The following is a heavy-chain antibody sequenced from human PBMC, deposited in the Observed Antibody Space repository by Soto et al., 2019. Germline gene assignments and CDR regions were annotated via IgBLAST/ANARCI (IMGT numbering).Heavy chain of an antibody. D-gene: IGHD6-19*01. V-gene: IGHV4-38-2*02. CDR3: EKAHVMVVAGSNFDY. CDR2: IYHGGTT. CDR1: GYSISSGSY. Sequence: PSETLSLTCTVSGYSISSGSYWGWIRQPPGKGPEWIASIYHGGTTFYNPSLKSRVTVSVDKSNNQFSLKSRSVTAADTAVYYCEKAHVMVVAGSNFDYWGHGTLVTVSS. J-gene: IGHJ4*01.